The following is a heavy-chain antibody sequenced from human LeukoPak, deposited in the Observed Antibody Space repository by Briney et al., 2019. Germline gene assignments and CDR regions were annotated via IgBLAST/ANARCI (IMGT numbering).Heavy chain of an antibody. CDR1: GFTFSSYW. CDR3: ALQKQYSSGWYTVDY. V-gene: IGHV3-74*01. D-gene: IGHD6-19*01. J-gene: IGHJ4*02. CDR2: INSDGSST. Sequence: GGSLRLSRAASGFTFSSYWMHWVRQAPGKGLVWVSRINSDGSSTSYADSVKGRFTISRDNAKNTLYLQMNSLRAEDTAVYYCALQKQYSSGWYTVDYWGQGTLVTVSS.